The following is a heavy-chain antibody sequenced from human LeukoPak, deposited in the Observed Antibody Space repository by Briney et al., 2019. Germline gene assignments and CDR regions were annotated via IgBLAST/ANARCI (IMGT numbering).Heavy chain of an antibody. CDR2: ISGSGGST. CDR1: GFTFSSYA. D-gene: IGHD3-3*01. CDR3: ARERQNKDFWSGGDY. J-gene: IGHJ4*02. Sequence: GGSLRLSCAASGFTFSSYAMSWVRQAPGKGLEWVSAISGSGGSTNYADSVKGRFSISRDNSKNTLYLQMSSLRAEDTAVYYCARERQNKDFWSGGDYWGQGTLVTVSS. V-gene: IGHV3-23*01.